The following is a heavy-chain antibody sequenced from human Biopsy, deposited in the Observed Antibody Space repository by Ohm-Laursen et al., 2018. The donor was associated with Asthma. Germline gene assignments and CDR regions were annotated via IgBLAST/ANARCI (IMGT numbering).Heavy chain of an antibody. CDR3: ARDVDLRSVY. CDR2: IKLDGGVT. D-gene: IGHD2-15*01. Sequence: SLRLSCTASGFTFGTYDMTWVRQAAGKGLEWVANIKLDGGVTKYVDSVRGRFTISRDNAKNSLYLQMNSLRAEDTAVYYCARDVDLRSVYWGQGTLATVSS. CDR1: GFTFGTYD. V-gene: IGHV3-7*05. J-gene: IGHJ4*02.